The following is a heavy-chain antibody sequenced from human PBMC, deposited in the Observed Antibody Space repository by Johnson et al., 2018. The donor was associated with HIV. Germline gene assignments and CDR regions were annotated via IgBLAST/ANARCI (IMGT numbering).Heavy chain of an antibody. CDR1: GISVSSYY. V-gene: IGHV3-66*01. Sequence: VQLLESGGGLVQPAGSLRLSCAASGISVSSYYMSWVRQAPGKGLEWVSVISSGGSTSYPDSVKGRFTISRDNSKNTLYLQMNSLRAEDTAVYYCARACRDGYTCDAFDIWGQGTMVTVSS. J-gene: IGHJ3*02. CDR2: ISSGGST. D-gene: IGHD5-24*01. CDR3: ARACRDGYTCDAFDI.